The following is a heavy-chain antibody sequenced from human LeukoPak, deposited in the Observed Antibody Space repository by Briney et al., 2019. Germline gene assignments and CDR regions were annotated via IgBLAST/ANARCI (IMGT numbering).Heavy chain of an antibody. CDR1: GYTFTGYY. Sequence: ASVKVSCKASGYTFTGYYMHWVRQAPGQGLEWMGWISAYNGNTNYAQKLQGRVTMTTDTSTSTAYMELRSLRSDDTAVYYCARDSSLELLDYWGQGTLVTVSS. J-gene: IGHJ4*02. CDR2: ISAYNGNT. V-gene: IGHV1-18*04. D-gene: IGHD1-7*01. CDR3: ARDSSLELLDY.